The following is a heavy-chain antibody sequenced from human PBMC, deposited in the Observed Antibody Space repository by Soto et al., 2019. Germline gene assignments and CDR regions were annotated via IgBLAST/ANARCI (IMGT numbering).Heavy chain of an antibody. CDR2: IKAERDGGTA. V-gene: IGHV3-15*01. J-gene: IGHJ4*02. CDR1: GFTFTYAW. CDR3: TTGSSGGEDD. D-gene: IGHD6-19*01. Sequence: VQLVESGGGLVKPAGSLRLSCAASGFTFTYAWMSWVRQSPGKGLEWVGRIKAERDGGTAHYAAPVRGRFTISRDDSKNALYMQMTSLKIEDTAGYFCTTGSSGGEDDWGQGTLVTVSS.